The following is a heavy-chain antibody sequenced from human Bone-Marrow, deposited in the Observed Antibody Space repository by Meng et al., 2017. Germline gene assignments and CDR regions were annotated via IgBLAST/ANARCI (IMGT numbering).Heavy chain of an antibody. CDR1: GGSFSSGGYS. CDR3: ARDLPYASGAGGFDP. J-gene: IGHJ5*02. Sequence: QLQLQESGSGLVKPSQTLSLTCAVPGGSFSSGGYSWSWSRQPPGKGLEWIGYIYHSGTTYYNPSLKSRVTISVDRSKNQFSLKLTSVTAADTAVYYCARDLPYASGAGGFDPWGQGTLVTVSS. V-gene: IGHV4-30-2*01. D-gene: IGHD3-10*01. CDR2: IYHSGTT.